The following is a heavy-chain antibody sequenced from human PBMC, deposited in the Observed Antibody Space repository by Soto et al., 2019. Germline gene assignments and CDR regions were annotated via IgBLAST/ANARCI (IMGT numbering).Heavy chain of an antibody. CDR2: ISYDGSNK. Sequence: QVQLVESGGGVVQPGRSLRLSCAASGFTFSSYAMHWVRQAPGKGLEWVAVISYDGSNKYYADSVKGRFTISRDNSKNTLYLQMNSLRAEDTAVYYCARGLLVSGIFDYWGQGTLVTVSS. V-gene: IGHV3-30-3*01. CDR3: ARGLLVSGIFDY. CDR1: GFTFSSYA. D-gene: IGHD6-6*01. J-gene: IGHJ4*02.